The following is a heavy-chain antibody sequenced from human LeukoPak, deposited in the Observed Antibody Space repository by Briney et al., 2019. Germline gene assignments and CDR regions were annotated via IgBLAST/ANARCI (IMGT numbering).Heavy chain of an antibody. V-gene: IGHV4-38-2*01. D-gene: IGHD1-26*01. CDR1: GYSISSGYY. CDR2: IYHSGST. Sequence: SETLSLTCAVSGYSISSGYYWGWIRQPPGKGLEWIGSIYHSGSTYYNPSLKSRVTISVDTSKNQFSLKLSSVTAADTAVYYCARSLVGAAFLGYWGQGTLVTVSS. J-gene: IGHJ4*02. CDR3: ARSLVGAAFLGY.